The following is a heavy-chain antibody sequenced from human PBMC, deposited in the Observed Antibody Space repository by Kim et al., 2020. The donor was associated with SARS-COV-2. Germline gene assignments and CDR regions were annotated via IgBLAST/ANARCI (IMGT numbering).Heavy chain of an antibody. J-gene: IGHJ6*02. CDR1: GFTFSSYS. Sequence: GGSLRLSCAASGFTFSSYSMNWVRQAPGKGLEWVSSISSSSYIYYADSVKGRFTISRDNAKNSLYLQMNSLRAEDTAVYYCARSNDYYGSGSPYYYYGMDVWGQGTTVTVSS. CDR3: ARSNDYYGSGSPYYYYGMDV. CDR2: ISSSSYI. V-gene: IGHV3-21*04. D-gene: IGHD3-10*01.